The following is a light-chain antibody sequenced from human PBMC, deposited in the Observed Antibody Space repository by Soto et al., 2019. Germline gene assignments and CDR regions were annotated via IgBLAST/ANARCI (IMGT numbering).Light chain of an antibody. Sequence: DIQITQSPSSVSASVGDRVTITCRASQRISSWLAWYQQKPGKAPNLLIYAASSLQSGVPSRFSGSGSGTDFTLTISSLQPEDFATYYCQQANSFPRTFGQGTKVEIK. CDR2: AAS. CDR3: QQANSFPRT. CDR1: QRISSW. J-gene: IGKJ1*01. V-gene: IGKV1-12*01.